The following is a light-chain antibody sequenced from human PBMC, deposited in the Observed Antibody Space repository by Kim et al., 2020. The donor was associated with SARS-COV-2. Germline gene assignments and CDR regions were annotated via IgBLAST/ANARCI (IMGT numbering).Light chain of an antibody. CDR2: AAS. J-gene: IGKJ1*01. Sequence: SASVEDRVSITCRASQCISNYVAWYQQNPGKVPKLLIYAASTLQSGVPSRFSGSGSGTDFTLTISGLQPEDVATYYCQKYDSARTFGRGTKVDIK. CDR3: QKYDSART. V-gene: IGKV1-27*01. CDR1: QCISNY.